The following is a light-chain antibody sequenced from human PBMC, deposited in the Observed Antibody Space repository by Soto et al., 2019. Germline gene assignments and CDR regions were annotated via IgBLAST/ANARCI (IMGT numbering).Light chain of an antibody. CDR3: HQYSNTLRT. J-gene: IGKJ1*01. Sequence: EIVMTQSPANLSVSPGERVALSCRASQNIESNLVWYQQKPGQSPRILIFRASSRATGIPARFSCSGSGTEFTLTISNLQAEDSAVYHCHQYSNTLRTFGQGTKVDIK. V-gene: IGKV3-15*01. CDR2: RAS. CDR1: QNIESN.